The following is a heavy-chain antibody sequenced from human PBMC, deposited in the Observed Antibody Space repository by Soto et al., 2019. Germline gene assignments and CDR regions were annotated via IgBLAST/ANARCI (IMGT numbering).Heavy chain of an antibody. V-gene: IGHV3-23*01. Sequence: EVHLLESGGGLVHPGGSLTLSCVASGFTFSHYTLNWVRQAPGKGPEWVSTISDRPTGHSHYAESVRGLFVLSRDDSRNTVYLQMESLRADDTAIYYCTTRLNAHFDYCGEGVRVTVSS. CDR2: ISDRPTGHS. CDR1: GFTFSHYT. CDR3: TTRLNAHFDY. J-gene: IGHJ4*02. D-gene: IGHD2-2*01.